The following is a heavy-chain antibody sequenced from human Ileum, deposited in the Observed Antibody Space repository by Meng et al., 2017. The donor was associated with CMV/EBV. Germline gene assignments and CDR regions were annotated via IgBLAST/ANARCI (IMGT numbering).Heavy chain of an antibody. CDR2: ISLGNGQT. CDR3: ARDVWGFDY. V-gene: IGHV1-18*04. Sequence: QVHLLQSGAAVKEPXXSVKISCKTSGYTFTDHNIGWVRQAPGQGLEWVGWISLGNGQTVYGHKVQGRVTVTTDTSTSTAYMELRSLRSDDTAMYYCARDVWGFDYWGQGTLVTVSS. CDR1: GYTFTDHN. J-gene: IGHJ4*02. D-gene: IGHD7-27*01.